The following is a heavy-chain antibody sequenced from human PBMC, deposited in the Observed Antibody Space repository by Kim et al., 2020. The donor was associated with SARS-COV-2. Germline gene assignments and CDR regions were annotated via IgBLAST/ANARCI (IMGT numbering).Heavy chain of an antibody. J-gene: IGHJ3*02. V-gene: IGHV3-73*01. CDR2: IRSKANSYAT. D-gene: IGHD3-3*01. Sequence: GGSLSLSCAASGFSFSDSAMHWVRQASGKGLEWVGRIRSKANSYATTYAASVKGRFTISRDDSKNAAYLQMNSLKTEDTAGYYCTRVPGTPFAFWDAYD. CDR3: TRVPGTPFAFWDAYD. CDR1: GFSFSDSA.